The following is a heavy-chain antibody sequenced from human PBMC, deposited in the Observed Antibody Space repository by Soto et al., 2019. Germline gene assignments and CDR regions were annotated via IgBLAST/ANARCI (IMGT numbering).Heavy chain of an antibody. CDR2: IYYSGST. J-gene: IGHJ4*02. CDR3: AREDTAMVTFDY. CDR1: GGSISSGGYY. D-gene: IGHD5-18*01. Sequence: QVQLQESGPGLVKPSQILSLTCIVSGGSISSGGYYWSWIRQHPGKGLEWIGYIYYSGSTYYNPSLKSRVTISVDTSKNQFSLKLSSVTAADTAVYYCAREDTAMVTFDYWGQGTLVTVSS. V-gene: IGHV4-31*03.